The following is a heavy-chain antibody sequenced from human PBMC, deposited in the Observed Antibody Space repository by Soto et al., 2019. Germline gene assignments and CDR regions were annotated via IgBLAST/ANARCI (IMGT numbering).Heavy chain of an antibody. J-gene: IGHJ5*02. CDR1: GYSFTSYD. CDR2: MNTTSGNT. V-gene: IGHV1-8*01. Sequence: ASVKLTCKASGYSFTSYDISWVRQATGQGLEWMGWMNTTSGNTGYAQKFQGRVTMTRNTSISTAYMELSSLRSEDTAVYYCARVTEDYGSGSYNWFDPWGQGTLVTVSS. CDR3: ARVTEDYGSGSYNWFDP. D-gene: IGHD3-10*01.